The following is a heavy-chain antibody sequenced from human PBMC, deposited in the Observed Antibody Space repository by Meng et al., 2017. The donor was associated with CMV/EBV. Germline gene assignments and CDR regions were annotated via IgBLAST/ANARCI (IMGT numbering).Heavy chain of an antibody. CDR1: GFTSSSYW. D-gene: IGHD2-2*01. V-gene: IGHV3-74*01. Sequence: GESLKISCAASGFTSSSYWMHWVRQAPGKGLVWVSRINSDGSSTSYADSVKGRFTISRDNAKNTLYLQMNSLRAEDTAVYYCARDALVVVPAATVYYYGMDVWGQGTTVTVSS. CDR2: INSDGSST. J-gene: IGHJ6*02. CDR3: ARDALVVVPAATVYYYGMDV.